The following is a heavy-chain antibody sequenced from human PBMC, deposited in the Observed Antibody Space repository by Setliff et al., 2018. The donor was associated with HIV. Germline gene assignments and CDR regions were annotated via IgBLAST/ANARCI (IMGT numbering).Heavy chain of an antibody. J-gene: IGHJ4*02. CDR3: ARETRPGLTRSGFDY. Sequence: PGGSLRLSCAASGFTFSSYWMSWVRQAPGKGLEWVSAISGSGTYTYYADSVKGRFTISRDNSKNTLYLQMNTLRAEDTAVYYCARETRPGLTRSGFDYWGQGTLVTVSS. D-gene: IGHD1-1*01. V-gene: IGHV3-23*01. CDR1: GFTFSSYW. CDR2: ISGSGTYT.